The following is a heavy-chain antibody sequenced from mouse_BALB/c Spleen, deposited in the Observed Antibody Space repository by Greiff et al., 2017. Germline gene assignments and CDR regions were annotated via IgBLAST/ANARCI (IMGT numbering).Heavy chain of an antibody. V-gene: IGHV5-4*02. Sequence: EVQGVESGGGFVKPGGSLKLSCAASGFTFSDYYMYWVRQTPEKRLEWVATISDGGSYTYYPDSVKGRFTISRDNAKNNLYLQMSSLKSEDTAMYYCARDDDYGDWFAYWGQGTLVTVSA. CDR2: ISDGGSYT. CDR3: ARDDDYGDWFAY. CDR1: GFTFSDYY. D-gene: IGHD2-4*01. J-gene: IGHJ3*01.